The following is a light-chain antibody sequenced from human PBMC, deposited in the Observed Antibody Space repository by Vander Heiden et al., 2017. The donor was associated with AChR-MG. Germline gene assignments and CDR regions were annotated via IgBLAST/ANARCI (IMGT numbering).Light chain of an antibody. CDR3: QQYCSSWT. Sequence: EIVLTQSPGTLSLSPGERATLSCRASQSVSSSYLAWYQQKPGQAPRLLIYGASSRATGIPDRFSGSGSGTDFTLTISRLEPEDFAVYYWQQYCSSWTFGQGTKVEIK. V-gene: IGKV3-20*01. J-gene: IGKJ1*01. CDR2: GAS. CDR1: QSVSSSY.